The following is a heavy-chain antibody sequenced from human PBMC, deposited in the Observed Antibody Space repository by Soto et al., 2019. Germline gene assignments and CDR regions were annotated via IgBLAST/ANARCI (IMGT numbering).Heavy chain of an antibody. CDR3: AKNHLPQSYYDLPWFDP. V-gene: IGHV3-30*18. D-gene: IGHD3-3*01. J-gene: IGHJ5*02. Sequence: GGSLRLSCAASGFIFSDYGMHWVRQAPGNGLEWIAIISSDGSDKYYSDSVKGRFTISRDNSKNTLYLQMNSLRAEDTAVYYCAKNHLPQSYYDLPWFDPWGQGTLVTVSS. CDR2: ISSDGSDK. CDR1: GFIFSDYG.